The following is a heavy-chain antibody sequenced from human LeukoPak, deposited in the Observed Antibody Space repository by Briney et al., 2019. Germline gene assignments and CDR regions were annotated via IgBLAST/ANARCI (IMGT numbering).Heavy chain of an antibody. Sequence: SQTLSLTCAISGDSVSSNSAAWTWIRQSPSRGLEWLGRTYYRSKWSHDYAVSVKSRITINPDTSKNQFSLHLYSVTPEDTAVYYCARLGSYSYYYGMDVWGQGTTVTVSS. D-gene: IGHD1-26*01. J-gene: IGHJ6*02. V-gene: IGHV6-1*01. CDR1: GDSVSSNSAA. CDR2: TYYRSKWSH. CDR3: ARLGSYSYYYGMDV.